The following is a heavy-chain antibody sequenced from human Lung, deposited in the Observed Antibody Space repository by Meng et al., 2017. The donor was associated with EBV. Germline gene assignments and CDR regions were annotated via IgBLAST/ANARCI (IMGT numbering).Heavy chain of an antibody. Sequence: QAKLGQSWFELKKPGASVKVSCKASGYTFSTYTINWVRQAHGRGLEWMGWISTNTGTPTYTQGFTGRFVFSLDTSVSTAYLQISSLKAEDTAVYYCARGGNFDPWGQGTLVTVSS. CDR2: ISTNTGTP. J-gene: IGHJ5*02. CDR3: ARGGNFDP. V-gene: IGHV7-4-1*02. D-gene: IGHD2/OR15-2a*01. CDR1: GYTFSTYT.